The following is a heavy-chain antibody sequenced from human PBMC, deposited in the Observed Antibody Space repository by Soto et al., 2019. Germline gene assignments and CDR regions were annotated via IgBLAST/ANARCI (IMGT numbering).Heavy chain of an antibody. CDR2: ISAYNGNT. Sequence: QVQLVQSGAEVKKPGASVKVSCKASGYTFTSYGISWVRQAPGQGLEWMGWISAYNGNTNYAQKLQGRVTMTTDTSTSTAYMELRSLRSDDTAVXXXXXXXXXXXXGVCSFYGMDVWGQGTTVTVSS. CDR3: XXXXXXXXXGVCSFYGMDV. V-gene: IGHV1-18*01. CDR1: GYTFTSYG. D-gene: IGHD2-8*01. J-gene: IGHJ6*02.